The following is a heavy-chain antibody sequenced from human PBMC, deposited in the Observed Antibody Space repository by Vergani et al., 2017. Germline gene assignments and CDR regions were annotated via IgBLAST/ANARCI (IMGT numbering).Heavy chain of an antibody. V-gene: IGHV4-34*01. CDR3: ARVQELCDVWSGYRVRYYYYMDV. Sequence: QVQLQQWGAGLLTPSETLSLTCAVYGGSFSGYYWSWIRQPPGKGLEWIGEINHSGSTNYNPSLKSRVTISVDTSKNQFSLKLSSVTAADTAVYYCARVQELCDVWSGYRVRYYYYMDVWGKGTTVTVSS. D-gene: IGHD3-3*01. CDR1: GGSFSGYY. CDR2: INHSGST. J-gene: IGHJ6*03.